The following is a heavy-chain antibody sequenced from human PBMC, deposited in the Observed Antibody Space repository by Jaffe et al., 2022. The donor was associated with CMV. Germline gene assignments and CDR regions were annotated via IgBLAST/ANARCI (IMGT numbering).Heavy chain of an antibody. V-gene: IGHV4-39*01. D-gene: IGHD4-17*01. CDR3: ARPRGDYNHSYNWFDP. J-gene: IGHJ5*02. CDR2: IYYSGST. Sequence: QLQLQESGPGLVKPSETLSLTCTVSGGSISSSSYYWGWIRQPPGKGLEWIGSIYYSGSTYYNPSLKSRVTISVDTSKNQFSLKLSSVTAADTAVYYCARPRGDYNHSYNWFDPWGQGTLVTVSS. CDR1: GGSISSSSYY.